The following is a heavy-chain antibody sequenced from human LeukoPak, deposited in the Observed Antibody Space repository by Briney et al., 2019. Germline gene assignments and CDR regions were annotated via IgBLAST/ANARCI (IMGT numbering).Heavy chain of an antibody. CDR2: IYYSGST. CDR1: GGSLISYY. Sequence: SETLSLTCTVSGGSLISYYWSWIRQPPGKGLEWIGYIYYSGSTNYNSSLKSRVTISVDTSKNQFSLKLSSVTAADTAVYYCARASVTYYYYYYMDVWGKGTTVTVSS. D-gene: IGHD4-11*01. J-gene: IGHJ6*03. CDR3: ARASVTYYYYYYMDV. V-gene: IGHV4-59*01.